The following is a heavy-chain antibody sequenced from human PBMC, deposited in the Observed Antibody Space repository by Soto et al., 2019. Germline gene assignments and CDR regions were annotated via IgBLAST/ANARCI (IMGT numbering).Heavy chain of an antibody. V-gene: IGHV4-59*01. Sequence: SETLSLTCTVSGGSISSYYWSWIRQPPGKGLEWIGYIYYSGSTNYNPSLESRVTISVDTSKNQFSLKLSSVTAADTAVYYCARCIAAAGFWFDPWGQGTLVTVSS. CDR2: IYYSGST. D-gene: IGHD6-13*01. J-gene: IGHJ5*02. CDR3: ARCIAAAGFWFDP. CDR1: GGSISSYY.